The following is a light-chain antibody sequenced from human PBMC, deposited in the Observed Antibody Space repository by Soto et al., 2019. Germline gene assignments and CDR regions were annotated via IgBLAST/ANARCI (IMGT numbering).Light chain of an antibody. CDR3: QQYNSSPFT. CDR2: KAS. V-gene: IGKV1-5*03. Sequence: DIQMTQSPSTLSASVGDRVTINCRASQSISSWLAWYHQKPGKAPKLLIYKASSLESGVPSRFSGSGSGTEFTLTISSLQPDDLATYYCQQYNSSPFTFGPGTKVDIK. CDR1: QSISSW. J-gene: IGKJ3*01.